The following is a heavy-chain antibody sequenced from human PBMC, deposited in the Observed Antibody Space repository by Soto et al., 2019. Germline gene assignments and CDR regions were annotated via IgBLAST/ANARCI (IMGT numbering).Heavy chain of an antibody. J-gene: IGHJ3*02. CDR2: IIPILGIA. CDR1: GGTFSSYT. D-gene: IGHD6-6*01. Sequence: QVQLVQSGAEVKKPGSSVKVSCKASGGTFSSYTISWLRQAPGQGLEWMGRIIPILGIANYAQKFQGRVTITADKSTRTVYMELSSLRSEDTAVYYCARARFGGSSSFLRDALDIWGQGTMVTVSS. V-gene: IGHV1-69*02. CDR3: ARARFGGSSSFLRDALDI.